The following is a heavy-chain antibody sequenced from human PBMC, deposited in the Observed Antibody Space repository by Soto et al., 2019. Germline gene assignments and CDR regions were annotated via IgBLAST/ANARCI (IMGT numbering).Heavy chain of an antibody. V-gene: IGHV1-2*02. Sequence: ASVKVSCKASGYRFIDFFLHWVRQAPGQGLEWMGWINPKNGDTNYAQKFQDRVTMTRDTSISVAYMDLSGLNSGDTAVYYCARDNSGANFGYWGQGARVTVSS. CDR3: ARDNSGANFGY. CDR1: GYRFIDFF. D-gene: IGHD2-15*01. J-gene: IGHJ4*02. CDR2: INPKNGDT.